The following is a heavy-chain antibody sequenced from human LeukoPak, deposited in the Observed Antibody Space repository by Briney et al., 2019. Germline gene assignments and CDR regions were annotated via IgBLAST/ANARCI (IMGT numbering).Heavy chain of an antibody. CDR1: GYTFTSYY. CDR3: ARGLAPYSYEYSGHDPYYYYNMDV. D-gene: IGHD3-22*01. V-gene: IGHV1-46*01. Sequence: GALVKVSCKASGYTFTSYYMHWVRQAPGEGLEWMGIINPSGGSTSYAQKFQGGVTMTRDMSTSTVYMELSSLRSEDTAVYYCARGLAPYSYEYSGHDPYYYYNMDVWGKGTTVIISS. J-gene: IGHJ6*03. CDR2: INPSGGST.